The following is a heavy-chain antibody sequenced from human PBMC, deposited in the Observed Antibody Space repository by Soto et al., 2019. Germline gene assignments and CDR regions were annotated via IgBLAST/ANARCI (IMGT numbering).Heavy chain of an antibody. CDR2: INAGNGNT. D-gene: IGHD3-9*01. CDR3: ARELRYFDWLPSYYYYCMDV. CDR1: GYTFTSYA. J-gene: IGHJ6*02. V-gene: IGHV1-3*01. Sequence: EASVKVSCKASGYTFTSYAMHWVRQAPGQRLEWMGWINAGNGNTKYSQKFQGRVTITRDTSASTAYMELSSLRSEDTAVYYCARELRYFDWLPSYYYYCMDVWGQGTTVTVSS.